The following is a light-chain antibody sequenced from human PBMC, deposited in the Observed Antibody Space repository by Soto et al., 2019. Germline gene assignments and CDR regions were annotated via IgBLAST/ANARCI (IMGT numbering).Light chain of an antibody. Sequence: DIQMTQSPSYVSASVGDGVTITCRASQGIGTWLAWYQQKPGKAPNLLIYLASSLQSGVPSRCGGSGSGTDFAPTISGLQPEDFATYHYQQANSFPWSFGQRTKVEIK. J-gene: IGKJ1*01. CDR3: QQANSFPWS. CDR1: QGIGTW. V-gene: IGKV1-12*01. CDR2: LAS.